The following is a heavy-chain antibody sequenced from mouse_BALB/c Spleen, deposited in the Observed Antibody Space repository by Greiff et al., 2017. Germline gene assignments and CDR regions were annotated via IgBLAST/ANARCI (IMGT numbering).Heavy chain of an antibody. Sequence: EVKVEESGGGLVQPGGSRKLSCAASGFTFSSFGMHWVRQAPEKGLEWVAYISSGSSTIYYADTVKGRFTISRDNPKNTLFLQMTSLRSEDTAMYYCATGTHWYFDVWGAGTTVTVSS. V-gene: IGHV5-17*02. D-gene: IGHD4-1*01. CDR3: ATGTHWYFDV. CDR2: ISSGSSTI. J-gene: IGHJ1*01. CDR1: GFTFSSFG.